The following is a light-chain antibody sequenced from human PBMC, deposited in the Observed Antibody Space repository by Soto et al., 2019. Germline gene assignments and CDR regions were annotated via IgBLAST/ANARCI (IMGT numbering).Light chain of an antibody. CDR2: EVT. CDR1: SSDVGGYNF. V-gene: IGLV2-14*03. J-gene: IGLJ3*02. CDR3: CSHSSSITWM. Sequence: QSALTQTASVSGSPGQSITISCTGTSSDVGGYNFVSWSQQHPGKAPKLIIHEVTNRPSGVSGRFSGSKSGNTAFLTISGLQAEDEAVYYCCSHSSSITWMFGGGTKLTVL.